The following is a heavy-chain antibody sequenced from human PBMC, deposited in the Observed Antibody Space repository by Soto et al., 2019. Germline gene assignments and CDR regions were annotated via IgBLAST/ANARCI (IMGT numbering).Heavy chain of an antibody. V-gene: IGHV5-51*01. D-gene: IGHD2-15*01. Sequence: ASVKVSCKASGYTFTSYGINWVRQMPGKGLEWMGIIYPGDSDTRYSPSFQGQVTISADKSISTAYLQWSSLKASDTAMYYCARQGGFDIWGQGTMVTVSS. CDR1: GYTFTSYG. CDR2: IYPGDSDT. J-gene: IGHJ3*02. CDR3: ARQGGFDI.